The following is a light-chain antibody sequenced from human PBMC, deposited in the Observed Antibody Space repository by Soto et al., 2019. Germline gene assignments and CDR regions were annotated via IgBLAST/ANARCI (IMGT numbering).Light chain of an antibody. J-gene: IGKJ1*01. CDR2: GAS. Sequence: VLTQSPGTLSLSPGERATLSCSVSQSVYSNYLAWYQHKPGQAPRLLMYGASSRATGIPDRFSGSGSGTDFTLTISRLEPEDFAVYYCQQYGTSPRTFGQGTKVDIK. V-gene: IGKV3-20*01. CDR3: QQYGTSPRT. CDR1: QSVYSNY.